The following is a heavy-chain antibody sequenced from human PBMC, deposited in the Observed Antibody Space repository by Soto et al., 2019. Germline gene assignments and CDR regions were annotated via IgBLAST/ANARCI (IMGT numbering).Heavy chain of an antibody. D-gene: IGHD5-12*01. CDR3: ARDNARDGYNDLEY. J-gene: IGHJ4*02. Sequence: PGGSLRLSCAASGFTFSSYGMHCVRQAPCKGLEWVAVIWSDGSNKYYADSVKGRFTISRDNSKNTLYLQMNSLRAEDTAVYYCARDNARDGYNDLEYWGQG. CDR1: GFTFSSYG. V-gene: IGHV3-33*01. CDR2: IWSDGSNK.